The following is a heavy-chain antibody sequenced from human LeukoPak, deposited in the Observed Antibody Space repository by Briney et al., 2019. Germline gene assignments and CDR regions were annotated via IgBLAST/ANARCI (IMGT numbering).Heavy chain of an antibody. CDR2: IYRSGNT. V-gene: IGHV4-38-2*02. CDR3: ARHGGYCSSTSCYQSNYYYYPMDL. D-gene: IGHD2-2*01. J-gene: IGHJ6*03. Sequence: SETLSLTCTVSGYPISSDYYWGWIRQPPGKGLEWIGSIYRSGNTYYNPSLQSRVTISVDTSKNRFSLKVNSVTAAGTAVYYCARHGGYCSSTSCYQSNYYYYPMDLWGKGTTVTVSS. CDR1: GYPISSDYY.